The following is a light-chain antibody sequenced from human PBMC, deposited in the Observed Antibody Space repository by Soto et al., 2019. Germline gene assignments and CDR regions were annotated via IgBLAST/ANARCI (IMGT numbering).Light chain of an antibody. CDR3: QPFRGT. V-gene: IGKV1-5*01. J-gene: IGKJ1*01. CDR2: DAS. CDR1: QGISNW. Sequence: DIQMTQSPSTLSASVGDRVTITCRASQGISNWLAWYQQKPGKAPKLLIYDASTLDSGVPSRFRGSGSGTEFTLTISSLQPEDVATYYCQPFRGTLGQGTKVDLK.